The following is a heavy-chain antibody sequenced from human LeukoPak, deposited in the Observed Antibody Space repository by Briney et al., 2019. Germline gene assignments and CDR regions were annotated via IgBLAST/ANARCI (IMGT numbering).Heavy chain of an antibody. CDR3: AKDQVISGSEASDI. J-gene: IGHJ3*02. V-gene: IGHV3-11*01. CDR1: GFTFSDYY. Sequence: GSLRLSCAASGFTFSDYYMSWIRQAPGKGLEWVSYISSSGSTIYYAGSVKGRFTISRDNAKNSLYMQMNSPRDEDTAVYYCAKDQVISGSEASDIWGQGTMVTVSS. CDR2: ISSSGSTI. D-gene: IGHD2-21*01.